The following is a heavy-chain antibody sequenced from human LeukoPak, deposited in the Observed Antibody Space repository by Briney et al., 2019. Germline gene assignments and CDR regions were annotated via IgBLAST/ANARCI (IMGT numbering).Heavy chain of an antibody. D-gene: IGHD3-16*01. Sequence: PGGSLRLSCVASGFTFGDYILDWVRQAPGKGLEWVGRIRRRSNSYTTTEYAASVKDRFIISRDDSKNSLYLDMNSLKTEDTAIYYCTRVGGDSTHSAFDMWGQGTMVTVSS. CDR3: TRVGGDSTHSAFDM. J-gene: IGHJ3*02. CDR1: GFTFGDYI. V-gene: IGHV3-72*01. CDR2: IRRRSNSYTTT.